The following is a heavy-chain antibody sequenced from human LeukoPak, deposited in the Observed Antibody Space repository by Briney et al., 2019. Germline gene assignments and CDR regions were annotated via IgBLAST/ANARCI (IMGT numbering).Heavy chain of an antibody. CDR2: IYYSGST. V-gene: IGHV4-31*03. CDR3: ARQCSSTSCYSY. Sequence: SETLSLTCTVSGGSISSGGYYWSWIRQHPGKGLEWIGYIYYSGSTYYSPSLKSRVTISVDTSKNQFSLKLSSVTAADTAVYFCARQCSSTSCYSYWGQGTLVTVSS. CDR1: GGSISSGGYY. D-gene: IGHD2-2*01. J-gene: IGHJ4*02.